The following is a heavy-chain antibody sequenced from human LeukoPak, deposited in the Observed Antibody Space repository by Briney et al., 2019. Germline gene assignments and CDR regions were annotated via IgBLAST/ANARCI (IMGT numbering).Heavy chain of an antibody. Sequence: SQTLSLTCAISGDSVSSNSAAWSWIRQSPLRGLEWLGRTYYRLKWYTHCAVSVKSRITINPDTSKNHFSLQLNSVTPEDTAVYYCARVPGWYSYAMDVWGQGTTVTVSS. CDR1: GDSVSSNSAA. V-gene: IGHV6-1*01. CDR2: TYYRLKWYT. CDR3: ARVPGWYSYAMDV. D-gene: IGHD2-15*01. J-gene: IGHJ6*02.